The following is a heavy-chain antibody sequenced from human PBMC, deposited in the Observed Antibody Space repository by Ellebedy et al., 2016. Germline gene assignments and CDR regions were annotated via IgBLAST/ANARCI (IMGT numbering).Heavy chain of an antibody. CDR2: ISGSGGST. J-gene: IGHJ6*02. CDR3: AKGNYPMDV. D-gene: IGHD1-7*01. CDR1: GFTFSSYA. Sequence: GGSLRLXCAVSGFTFSSYAMSWVRQAPGKGLEWVSAISGSGGSTYYADSVKGRFTISRDNSKNTLYLQMNSLRAEDTAVHYCAKGNYPMDVWGQGTTVTVSS. V-gene: IGHV3-23*01.